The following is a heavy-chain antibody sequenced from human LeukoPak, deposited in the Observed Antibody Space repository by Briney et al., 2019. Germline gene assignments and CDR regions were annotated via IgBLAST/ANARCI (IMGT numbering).Heavy chain of an antibody. CDR2: IYYSGST. D-gene: IGHD3-10*01. Sequence: SETLSLTCTVSGGSISSYYWSWIRQPPGKGLERIGYIYYSGSTNYNPSLKSRVTISVDTSKNQFSLKLSSVTAADTAVYYCARELWFGELFSGYYYMDVWGKGTTVTISS. J-gene: IGHJ6*03. CDR1: GGSISSYY. CDR3: ARELWFGELFSGYYYMDV. V-gene: IGHV4-59*01.